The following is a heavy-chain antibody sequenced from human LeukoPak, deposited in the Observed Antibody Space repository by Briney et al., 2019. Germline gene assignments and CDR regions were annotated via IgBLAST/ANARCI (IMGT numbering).Heavy chain of an antibody. Sequence: ASVKVSCKTSGYTFTNYDINWVRQAPGQGLEWLGWMSPGSVYTGYAQKFQGRVTMTRDISITTAYVELSSLRSEDTAVYYCARGIEAGVDYWGQGTLVTVPS. J-gene: IGHJ4*02. CDR1: GYTFTNYD. V-gene: IGHV1-8*02. CDR2: MSPGSVYT. CDR3: ARGIEAGVDY. D-gene: IGHD6-25*01.